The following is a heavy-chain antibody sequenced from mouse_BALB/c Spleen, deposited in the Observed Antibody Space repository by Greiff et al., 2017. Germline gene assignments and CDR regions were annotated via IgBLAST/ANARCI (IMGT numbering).Heavy chain of an antibody. CDR1: GFYIKDYY. V-gene: IGHV14-1*02. J-gene: IGHJ3*01. Sequence: VQLQQSGAELVRPGALVKLSCKASGFYIKDYYMHWVKQRPEQGLEWIGWIDPENGNTIYDPKFQGKASITADTSSNTAYLQLSSLTSEDTAVYYCANYRSSFAYWGQRTLVTVSA. CDR2: IDPENGNT. D-gene: IGHD2-14*01. CDR3: ANYRSSFAY.